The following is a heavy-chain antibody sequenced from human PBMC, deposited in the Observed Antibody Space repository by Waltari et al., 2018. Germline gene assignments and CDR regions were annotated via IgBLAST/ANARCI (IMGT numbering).Heavy chain of an antibody. CDR3: ARVLGYYDFWSGYYRHSTDYFDY. J-gene: IGHJ4*02. Sequence: QVQLQESGPGLLKPSETLSLTCAVYGGSFSGYYWSWIRQPPGKGLEWIGEINHSGSTNYNPSRKSRVTISVDTSKNQFSLKLSSVTAADTAVYYGARVLGYYDFWSGYYRHSTDYFDYWGQGTLVTVSS. V-gene: IGHV4-34*01. D-gene: IGHD3-3*01. CDR1: GGSFSGYY. CDR2: INHSGST.